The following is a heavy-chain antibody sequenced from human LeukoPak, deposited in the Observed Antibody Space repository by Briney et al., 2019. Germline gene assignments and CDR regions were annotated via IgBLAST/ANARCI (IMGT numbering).Heavy chain of an antibody. Sequence: GGSLRLSCAASGFSFNSDWMDWVRQAPGKGLEWVAVMSVNGVNKYYADSVRGRFTVSRDISKNTQFLQMNSLRFEDTAVYFCVRESCSGGSCTYDPFDIWGHGTMVTVST. D-gene: IGHD2-15*01. CDR2: MSVNGVNK. V-gene: IGHV3-30*03. J-gene: IGHJ3*02. CDR1: GFSFNSDW. CDR3: VRESCSGGSCTYDPFDI.